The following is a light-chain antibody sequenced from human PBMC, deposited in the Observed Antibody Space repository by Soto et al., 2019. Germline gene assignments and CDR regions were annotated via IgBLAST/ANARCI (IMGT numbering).Light chain of an antibody. Sequence: QSALTQPPSASGSPGQSVTISCTGTSSDVGGYNYVSWYQQHPGKAPKLIIYEVSQRPSGVPDRFSGSKSGNTASLTVSGPQAEDEADYYCSSYAGSNYVFGTGTKVTVL. CDR2: EVS. J-gene: IGLJ1*01. V-gene: IGLV2-8*01. CDR1: SSDVGGYNY. CDR3: SSYAGSNYV.